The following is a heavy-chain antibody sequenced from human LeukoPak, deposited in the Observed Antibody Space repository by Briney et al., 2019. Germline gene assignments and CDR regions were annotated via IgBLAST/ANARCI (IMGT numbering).Heavy chain of an antibody. D-gene: IGHD4-17*01. CDR2: IDSSGITI. Sequence: GGSLRLSCAGSGFPFSSYEMNWLRQAPGKGLEWVSHIDSSGITIYYGDSVKGRFTISRDNAKNSIYLQMDSLRVEDTAIYYCARDSVGDLLDYWGQGTPATVSS. J-gene: IGHJ4*02. V-gene: IGHV3-48*03. CDR3: ARDSVGDLLDY. CDR1: GFPFSSYE.